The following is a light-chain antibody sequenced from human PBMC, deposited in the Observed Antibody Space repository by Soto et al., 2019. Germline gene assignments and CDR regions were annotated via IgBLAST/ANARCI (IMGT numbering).Light chain of an antibody. Sequence: DIPMTQSPSSLSASVGDRVTITCRASQDISNYLAWYQQKPGKVPKLLIYAATTLQSGVPSRFSGSGSGTDFTLTISSLQPEDVASYYCQNFNSAPLTFGGGTKVEIK. CDR1: QDISNY. V-gene: IGKV1-27*01. CDR2: AAT. J-gene: IGKJ4*01. CDR3: QNFNSAPLT.